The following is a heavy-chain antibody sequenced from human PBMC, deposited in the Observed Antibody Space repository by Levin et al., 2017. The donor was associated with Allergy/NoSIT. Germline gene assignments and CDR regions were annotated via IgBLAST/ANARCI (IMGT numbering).Heavy chain of an antibody. Sequence: GGSLRLSCAASGFPFSNYGMTWVRQAPGKGLEWVSAIRGSDYSTYYADSVKGRFTISRDNSKNTLYLQMNSLRAEDTAVYYCAKKDYGDYWFNFDFWGQGSLVTVSS. CDR3: AKKDYGDYWFNFDF. D-gene: IGHD4-17*01. CDR1: GFPFSNYG. V-gene: IGHV3-23*01. J-gene: IGHJ4*02. CDR2: IRGSDYST.